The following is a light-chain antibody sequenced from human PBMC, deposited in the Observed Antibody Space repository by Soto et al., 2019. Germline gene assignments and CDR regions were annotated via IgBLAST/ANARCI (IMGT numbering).Light chain of an antibody. J-gene: IGKJ4*01. CDR1: QSVSNF. CDR3: QHRSQWPLT. V-gene: IGKV3-11*01. Sequence: EIVLTQSPATLYLSPGERATLSCRASQSVSNFLAWYQRRPGQAPRLLIYDASNRATGIPGRFSSSGSGTDFTLTISSLKPEDFGVYYCQHRSQWPLTFDGGTNVKIK. CDR2: DAS.